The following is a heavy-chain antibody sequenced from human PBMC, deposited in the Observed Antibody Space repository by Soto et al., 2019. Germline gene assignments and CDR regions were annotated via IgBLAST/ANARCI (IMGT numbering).Heavy chain of an antibody. CDR1: GFTFSGYG. J-gene: IGHJ6*02. CDR2: IWYDGSNK. Sequence: PGGSLRLSCAASGFTFSGYGMHWVRQAPGKGLEWVAVIWYDGSNKYYADSVKGRFTISRDNSKNTLYLQMNSLRAEDTAVYYCARDGGGRDISIVPIYYYYGMDVWGQGTSVTGSS. D-gene: IGHD2-15*01. V-gene: IGHV3-33*01. CDR3: ARDGGGRDISIVPIYYYYGMDV.